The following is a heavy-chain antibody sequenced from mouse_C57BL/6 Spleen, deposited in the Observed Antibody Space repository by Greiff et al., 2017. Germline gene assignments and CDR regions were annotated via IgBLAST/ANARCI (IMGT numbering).Heavy chain of an antibody. V-gene: IGHV1-82*01. CDR1: GYAFSSSW. Sequence: VQLQQSGPELVKPGASVKISCKASGYAFSSSWLNWVKQRPGKGLEWIGRIYPGDGDTNYNGKFKGKATLTADTSSSTAYMQLSSLTSEDSAVYFCARGTAQATSAYWGQGTLVTVSA. J-gene: IGHJ3*01. D-gene: IGHD3-2*02. CDR3: ARGTAQATSAY. CDR2: IYPGDGDT.